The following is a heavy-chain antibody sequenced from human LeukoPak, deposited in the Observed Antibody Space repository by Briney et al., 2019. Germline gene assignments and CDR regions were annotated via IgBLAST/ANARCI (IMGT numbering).Heavy chain of an antibody. J-gene: IGHJ4*02. Sequence: KTGGSVRLSCAASGFTFSSYSMNWVRQAPGKGLEWASSISSSSSYIYYADSVKGRFTISRDNAKNSLYLQMNSLRAEDTAVYYCARRLRYDFWSPNYYFDYWGQGTLVTVSS. CDR3: ARRLRYDFWSPNYYFDY. CDR1: GFTFSSYS. D-gene: IGHD3-3*01. V-gene: IGHV3-21*01. CDR2: ISSSSSYI.